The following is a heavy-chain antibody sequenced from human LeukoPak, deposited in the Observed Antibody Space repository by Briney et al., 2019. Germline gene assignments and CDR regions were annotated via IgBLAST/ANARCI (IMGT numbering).Heavy chain of an antibody. J-gene: IGHJ6*03. CDR3: ARHYYDSSGYPFVDYYYYMDV. Sequence: ASVKVSCKASGYTFTSYGISWVRQAPGQGLEWMGWISAYNGNTNYAQKLQGRVTMTTDTSTSTAYMELRSLRSDDTAVYYCARHYYDSSGYPFVDYYYYMDVWGKGTTVTISS. CDR1: GYTFTSYG. CDR2: ISAYNGNT. D-gene: IGHD3-22*01. V-gene: IGHV1-18*01.